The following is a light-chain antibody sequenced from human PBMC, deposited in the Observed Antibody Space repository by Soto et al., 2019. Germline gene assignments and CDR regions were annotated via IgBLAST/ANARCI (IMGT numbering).Light chain of an antibody. V-gene: IGLV2-8*01. CDR2: KVF. Sequence: QSALTQPPSASGSPGQSVTISCTGTKNDIGVYDFVSWHQHHPGKAPRLIIYKVFQRPSGVPDRFSGSKSGNTASLTISGLQAEDEADYFCKSYAGSNTYVFGSGTKLTVL. CDR3: KSYAGSNTYV. J-gene: IGLJ1*01. CDR1: KNDIGVYDF.